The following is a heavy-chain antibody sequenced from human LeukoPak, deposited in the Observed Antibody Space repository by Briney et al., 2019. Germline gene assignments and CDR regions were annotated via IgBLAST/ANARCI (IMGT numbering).Heavy chain of an antibody. CDR1: GFTFSSYA. CDR2: ISYDGSNK. Sequence: PGGSLRLSCAASGFTFSSYAMSWVRQAPGKGLEWVAVISYDGSNKYYADSVKGRFTISRDNSKNTLYLQMNSLRAEDTAVYYCAKDSLDIVVVPAAIPHYYYYGMDVWGQGTTVTVSS. CDR3: AKDSLDIVVVPAAIPHYYYYGMDV. J-gene: IGHJ6*02. D-gene: IGHD2-2*02. V-gene: IGHV3-30*18.